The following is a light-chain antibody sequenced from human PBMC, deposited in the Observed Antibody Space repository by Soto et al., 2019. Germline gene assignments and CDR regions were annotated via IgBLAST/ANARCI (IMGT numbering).Light chain of an antibody. CDR1: SSNIGAGYN. CDR3: QSYDISLSEGV. J-gene: IGLJ2*01. CDR2: ANT. V-gene: IGLV1-40*01. Sequence: QSVLTQPPSVSGAPGQRVTISCTGSSSNIGAGYNVHWYQQLPGTAPKLLIYANTNRPSGVPDRFSGSKSGTSASLAITRLQAEDEADYYCQSYDISLSEGVFGGGTQLTVL.